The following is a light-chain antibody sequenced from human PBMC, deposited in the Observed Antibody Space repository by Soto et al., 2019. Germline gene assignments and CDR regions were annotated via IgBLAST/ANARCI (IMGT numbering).Light chain of an antibody. V-gene: IGKV3-20*01. CDR1: QSVSNNY. J-gene: IGKJ1*01. CDR3: QQYGSSGT. CDR2: GAS. Sequence: EIVLTQSPGTLSLSPGERATLSCRASQSVSNNYLAWYQQKPGQAPRLLIYGASNRATGIPDRFSGSGSGTVFTLTIRRLEPEDVAVYYCQQYGSSGTFGQGTKVQVK.